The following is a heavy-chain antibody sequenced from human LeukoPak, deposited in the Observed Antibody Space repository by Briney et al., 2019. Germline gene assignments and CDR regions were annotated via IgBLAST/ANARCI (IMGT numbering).Heavy chain of an antibody. CDR3: ARGRGYCSSTSCYRDYYYYMDV. Sequence: SETLSLTCTVSGGSISSSSYYWGWIRQPPGKGLEWIGSIYYSGSTYYNPSLKSRVTISVDTSKNQFSLKLSSVTAADTAVYYCARGRGYCSSTSCYRDYYYYMDVWGKGTTVTVSS. CDR2: IYYSGST. CDR1: GGSISSSSYY. V-gene: IGHV4-39*01. J-gene: IGHJ6*03. D-gene: IGHD2-2*01.